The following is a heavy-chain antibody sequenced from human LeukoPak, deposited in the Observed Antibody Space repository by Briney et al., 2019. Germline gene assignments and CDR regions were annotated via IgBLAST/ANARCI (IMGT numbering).Heavy chain of an antibody. V-gene: IGHV4-4*02. D-gene: IGHD3-10*01. CDR2: IYHSGST. CDR1: GGSISSSNW. Sequence: PSETLSLTCAVSGGSISSSNWWSWVRQPPGKGLEWIGEIYHSGSTNYNPSLKSRVTISVDKSKNQFSLKLSSVTAADTAVYYCARAGTMVRGVIITLAFDIWGQGTMVTVSS. J-gene: IGHJ3*02. CDR3: ARAGTMVRGVIITLAFDI.